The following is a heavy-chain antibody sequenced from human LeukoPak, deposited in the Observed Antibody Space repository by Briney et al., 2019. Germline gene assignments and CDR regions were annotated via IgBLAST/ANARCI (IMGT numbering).Heavy chain of an antibody. CDR3: ARAEWLVRGVIISYWFDP. V-gene: IGHV4-39*07. CDR1: GGSISSSSYY. Sequence: SETLSLTCTVSGGSISSSSYYWGWIRQPPGKGLEWIGSIYYSGGTYYNPSLKSRVTISVDTSKNQFSLKLSSVTAADTAVYYCARAEWLVRGVIISYWFDPWGQGTLVTVSS. D-gene: IGHD3-10*01. CDR2: IYYSGGT. J-gene: IGHJ5*02.